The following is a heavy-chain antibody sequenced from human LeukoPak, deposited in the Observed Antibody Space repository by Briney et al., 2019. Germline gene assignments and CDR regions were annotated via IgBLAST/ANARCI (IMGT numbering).Heavy chain of an antibody. J-gene: IGHJ4*02. CDR3: AKSSSVKVTSGYFDY. V-gene: IGHV3-9*01. Sequence: GRSLRLSCALSVFTLDDYAMHRGRQAPGKGRECVSGISWNSGRIGYADSVKGRFTIARDNAKNSLYLQMTSLRAEDTALYYCAKSSSVKVTSGYFDYWGQGTLVTVSS. D-gene: IGHD4-17*01. CDR1: VFTLDDYA. CDR2: ISWNSGRI.